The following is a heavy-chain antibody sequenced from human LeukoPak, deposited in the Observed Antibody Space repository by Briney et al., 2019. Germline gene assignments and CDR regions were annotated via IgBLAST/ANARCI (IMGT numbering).Heavy chain of an antibody. V-gene: IGHV3-9*01. CDR2: ISWNSGSI. J-gene: IGHJ4*02. CDR1: GFTFDDYA. D-gene: IGHD3-10*01. CDR3: AKDTTPYYYGSGSYLADY. Sequence: GGSLRLSCAASGFTFDDYAMHWVRQAPGKGLEWVSGISWNSGSIGYTDSVKGRFTISRDNAKNSLYLQMDSLRAEDTALYYCAKDTTPYYYGSGSYLADYWGQGTLVTVSS.